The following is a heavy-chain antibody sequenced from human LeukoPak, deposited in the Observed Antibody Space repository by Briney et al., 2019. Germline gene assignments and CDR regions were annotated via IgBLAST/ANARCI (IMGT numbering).Heavy chain of an antibody. Sequence: ASVKVSCKASGGTFSSYAISWVRQAPGQGLEWMGGIILIFGTANYAQKFQGRVTITTDESTSTAYMELSSLRSEDTAVYYCARASTILGVVRNYYYYYMDVWGKGTTVTVSS. V-gene: IGHV1-69*05. CDR1: GGTFSSYA. CDR2: IILIFGTA. CDR3: ARASTILGVVRNYYYYYMDV. D-gene: IGHD3-3*01. J-gene: IGHJ6*03.